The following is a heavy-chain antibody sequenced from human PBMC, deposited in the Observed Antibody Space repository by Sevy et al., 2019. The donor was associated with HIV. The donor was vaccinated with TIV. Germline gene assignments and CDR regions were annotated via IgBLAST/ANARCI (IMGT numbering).Heavy chain of an antibody. CDR3: ARRGNSGGYYFDY. V-gene: IGHV5-51*01. CDR2: IYPSDSDI. Sequence: GESLKISCKGSGYSFSTYWIGWVRQMPGKGLEWMGSIYPSDSDIRYSPSFQGQVTISVDKSITTAYLQWNILKASDTAMYYCARRGNSGGYYFDYWGQGTLVTVSS. D-gene: IGHD6-19*01. CDR1: GYSFSTYW. J-gene: IGHJ4*02.